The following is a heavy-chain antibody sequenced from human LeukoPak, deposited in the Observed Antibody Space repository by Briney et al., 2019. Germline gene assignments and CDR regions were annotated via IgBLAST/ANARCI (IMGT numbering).Heavy chain of an antibody. D-gene: IGHD4-17*01. Sequence: GGSLRLSCAAPGFTFSSYAMSWVRQAPGKGLEWVSAISGSGGSTYYADSVKGRFTISRDNSKNTLYLQMNSLRAEDTAVYYCAMPGDGDYGGPRYYYYGMDVWGQGTTVTVYS. CDR1: GFTFSSYA. CDR2: ISGSGGST. J-gene: IGHJ6*02. V-gene: IGHV3-23*01. CDR3: AMPGDGDYGGPRYYYYGMDV.